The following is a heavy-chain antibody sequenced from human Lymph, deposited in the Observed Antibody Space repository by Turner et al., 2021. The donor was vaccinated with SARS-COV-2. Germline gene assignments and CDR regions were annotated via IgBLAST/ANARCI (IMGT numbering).Heavy chain of an antibody. CDR2: IKQDGSEK. V-gene: IGHV3-7*01. CDR3: ARVEMATISFDY. J-gene: IGHJ4*02. Sequence: EVQLVESGGGVVQPGGSLRLSCAASGFPFSLYWMSWVRQAPGKGLECVANIKQDGSEKYYVDSVKGRFTISRDNAKNSLYLQMNSLRAEDTAVYYCARVEMATISFDYWGQGTLVPVSS. CDR1: GFPFSLYW.